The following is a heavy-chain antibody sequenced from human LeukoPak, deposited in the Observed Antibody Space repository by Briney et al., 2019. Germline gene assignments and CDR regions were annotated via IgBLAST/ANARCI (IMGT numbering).Heavy chain of an antibody. D-gene: IGHD3-10*01. J-gene: IGHJ4*02. V-gene: IGHV3-30*02. Sequence: GGSLRLSCAASGFTFSSYGMHWVRQAPGKGLEWVAFIRYDGSNKYYADSVKGRFTISRDNSKNTLYLQMNSLRAEDTAVYYCAKDLVLLWFGELSPGGDYFDYWGQGTLVTVSS. CDR1: GFTFSSYG. CDR3: AKDLVLLWFGELSPGGDYFDY. CDR2: IRYDGSNK.